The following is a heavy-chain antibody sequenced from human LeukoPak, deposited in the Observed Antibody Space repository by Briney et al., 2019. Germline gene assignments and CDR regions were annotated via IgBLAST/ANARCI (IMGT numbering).Heavy chain of an antibody. CDR2: IYSSGST. Sequence: RASETLSLTCTVSGGSISSSSYYWGWIRQPPGKGLEWIGIIYSSGSTYSNPSLKSRVTISLDTSKSQLSLKVSSVTAADTAVYYCARGDWAPEYWGQGTLVTVSS. D-gene: IGHD3-9*01. J-gene: IGHJ4*02. CDR1: GGSISSSSYY. V-gene: IGHV4-39*07. CDR3: ARGDWAPEY.